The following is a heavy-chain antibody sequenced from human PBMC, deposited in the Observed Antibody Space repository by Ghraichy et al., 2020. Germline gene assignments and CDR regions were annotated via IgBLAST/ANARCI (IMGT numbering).Heavy chain of an antibody. CDR3: ARGNLTTNRYSYPFDY. CDR2: INQSGST. J-gene: IGHJ4*02. D-gene: IGHD5-18*01. Sequence: SETLSLTCAVYGGSFSGYYWSWIRQPPGKGLEWIGEINQSGSTNYNPSLKSRVTISVDTSKNQFSLKLSSVTAADTAVYYCARGNLTTNRYSYPFDYWGQGTLVTVSS. CDR1: GGSFSGYY. V-gene: IGHV4-34*01.